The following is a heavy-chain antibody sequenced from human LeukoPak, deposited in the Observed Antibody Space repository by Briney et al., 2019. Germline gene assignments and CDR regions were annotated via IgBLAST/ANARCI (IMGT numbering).Heavy chain of an antibody. CDR1: GYTFTGYY. CDR3: ARDSFGVPAASDAFDI. CDR2: INPNSGGT. Sequence: GASVKVSCKASGYTFTGYYMHWVRQAPGQGLEWMGWINPNSGGTNYAQKFQGRVTMTRDTSISTAYMELSRLRSDDTAVYYCARDSFGVPAASDAFDIWGQGTMVTVSS. J-gene: IGHJ3*02. V-gene: IGHV1-2*02. D-gene: IGHD2-2*01.